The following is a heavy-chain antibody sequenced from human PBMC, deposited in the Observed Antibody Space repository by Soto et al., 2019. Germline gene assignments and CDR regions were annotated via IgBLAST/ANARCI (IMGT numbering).Heavy chain of an antibody. J-gene: IGHJ4*02. CDR2: ISSTGTTI. D-gene: IGHD6-19*01. CDR3: AKYLAVAGWSLGQEGVDY. V-gene: IGHV3-11*01. CDR1: GFTFGDYY. Sequence: GGSLRLSCETSGFTFGDYYMSWIRQAPGRGLEWVSLISSTGTTIYYADSVKGRFTISRDNVRSTLFLMMNTLRIEDTALYFCAKYLAVAGWSLGQEGVDYWGQGTLVTVSS.